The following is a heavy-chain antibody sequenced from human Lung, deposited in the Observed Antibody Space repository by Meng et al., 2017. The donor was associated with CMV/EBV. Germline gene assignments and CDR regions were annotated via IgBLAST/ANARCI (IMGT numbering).Heavy chain of an antibody. J-gene: IGHJ6*02. CDR1: GGSTSSSSYY. CDR3: ASESPEYQWLEDYYYGMDV. V-gene: IGHV4-39*07. D-gene: IGHD6-19*01. CDR2: IYSSGST. Sequence: SELLSFXXTVPGGSTSSSSYYWGWIRQPPGKGLEWIGSIYSSGSTYYNPSLKSRVTISVDTSKNQFSLKLSSVTAADTAVYYCASESPEYQWLEDYYYGMDVWGQGTTVTVSS.